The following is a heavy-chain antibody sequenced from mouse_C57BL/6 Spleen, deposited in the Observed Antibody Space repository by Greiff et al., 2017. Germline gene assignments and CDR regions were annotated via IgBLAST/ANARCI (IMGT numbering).Heavy chain of an antibody. V-gene: IGHV1-55*01. Sequence: QVQLQQPGAELVKPGASVKMSCKASGYTFTSYWITWVKQRPGQGLEWIGDIYPGSGSTNYNEKFKSKATLTVDTSSSTAYMQLSSLTSEDSAVYYCAREMRDSSGYHYWGQGTTLTVSS. CDR2: IYPGSGST. CDR1: GYTFTSYW. CDR3: AREMRDSSGYHY. D-gene: IGHD3-2*02. J-gene: IGHJ2*01.